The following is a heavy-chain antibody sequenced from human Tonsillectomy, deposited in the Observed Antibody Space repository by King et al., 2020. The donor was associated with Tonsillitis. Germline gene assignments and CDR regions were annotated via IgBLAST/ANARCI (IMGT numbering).Heavy chain of an antibody. D-gene: IGHD3-3*01. CDR3: AREGNDYDFWSGYYPFDY. Sequence: PLQESGPGLVKPSQTLSLTCTVSGGSISSGSYYWSWVRQPAGKGLEWIGRIYASGSSNSNPSLRSRVTISKDASKNQFSLKLTSVTAADTAVYYCAREGNDYDFWSGYYPFDYWGQGTLVTVSS. CDR1: GGSISSGSYY. V-gene: IGHV4-61*02. CDR2: IYASGSS. J-gene: IGHJ4*02.